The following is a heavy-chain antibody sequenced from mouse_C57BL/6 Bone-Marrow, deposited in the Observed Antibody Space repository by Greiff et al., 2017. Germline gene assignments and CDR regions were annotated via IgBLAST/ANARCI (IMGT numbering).Heavy chain of an antibody. CDR2: IWRGGST. CDR3: AKLGLSHWYFDV. J-gene: IGHJ1*03. V-gene: IGHV2-5*01. CDR1: GFSLTSYG. Sequence: VMLVESGPGLVQPSQSLSITCTVSGFSLTSYGVHWVRQSPGKGLEWLGVIWRGGSTDYNAAFMSRLSITKDNSKRQVFFKMNSLQADDTAIYYCAKLGLSHWYFDVWGTGTTVTVSS.